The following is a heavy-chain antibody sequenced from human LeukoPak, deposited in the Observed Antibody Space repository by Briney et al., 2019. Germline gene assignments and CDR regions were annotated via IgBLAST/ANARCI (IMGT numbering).Heavy chain of an antibody. D-gene: IGHD2-8*01. CDR1: GFTFSNYW. CDR2: IKQDGSEK. J-gene: IGHJ4*02. Sequence: GGSLRLSCAASGFTFSNYWMSWVRQAPGKGLEWVASIKQDGSEKYCVDSVKGRFTISRDNAKNSLYLQLNSLRAEDTAVYYRARAALYTFDYWGQGTLVTVSS. V-gene: IGHV3-7*05. CDR3: ARAALYTFDY.